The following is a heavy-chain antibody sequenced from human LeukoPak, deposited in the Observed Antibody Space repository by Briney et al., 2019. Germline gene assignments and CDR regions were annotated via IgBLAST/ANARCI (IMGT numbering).Heavy chain of an antibody. CDR2: IWYDGSNK. J-gene: IGHJ3*02. V-gene: IGHV3-30*19. CDR3: ARESDYLVGATRGAFDI. D-gene: IGHD1-26*01. Sequence: GGSLRLSCAASGFTFSSYGMHWVRQAPGKGLEWVAVIWYDGSNKYYADSVKGRFTISRDNSKNTLYLQMNSLRAEDTAVYYCARESDYLVGATRGAFDIWGQGTMVTVSS. CDR1: GFTFSSYG.